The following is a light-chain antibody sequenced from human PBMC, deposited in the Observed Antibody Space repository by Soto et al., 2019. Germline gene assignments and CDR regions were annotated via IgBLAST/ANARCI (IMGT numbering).Light chain of an antibody. CDR3: QQSYSTPPFT. CDR2: EAS. CDR1: QSVSSY. J-gene: IGKJ3*01. V-gene: IGKV1-39*01. Sequence: DIQMTQSPSPLSASVGDRVDITCRTSQSVSSYLNWYQAKPGKVPKLLIYEASSLESGVPSRFSGSGSGTDFTLTISSLQPEDSATYYCQQSYSTPPFTFGPGTRVDI.